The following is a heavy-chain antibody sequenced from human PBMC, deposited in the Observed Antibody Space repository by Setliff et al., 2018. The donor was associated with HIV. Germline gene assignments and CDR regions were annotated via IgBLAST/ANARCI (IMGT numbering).Heavy chain of an antibody. CDR1: GYSLTELS. J-gene: IGHJ3*02. D-gene: IGHD3-9*01. V-gene: IGHV1-24*01. Sequence: GASVQVSCKVSGYSLTELSIHWVRQAPGEGLEWMGGFDPEDDETVYAEKFQGRVTMTEDTSTDTAYMALSSLRSEDTAMYYCATSGFYDILTGPTPGVFDIWGQGTMVTV. CDR3: ATSGFYDILTGPTPGVFDI. CDR2: FDPEDDET.